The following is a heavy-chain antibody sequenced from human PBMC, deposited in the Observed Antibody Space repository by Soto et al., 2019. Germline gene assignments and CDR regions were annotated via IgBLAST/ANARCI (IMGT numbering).Heavy chain of an antibody. Sequence: SETLSLTCAVYGGSFSGYYWSWIRQPPGKGLEWIGEINHSGNTNYNPSLKSRVTISVDTSKNQFSLKLSSVTAADTAVYYCARNSYDSSGLVPWGQGTLVTVSS. D-gene: IGHD3-22*01. CDR1: GGSFSGYY. V-gene: IGHV4-34*01. CDR3: ARNSYDSSGLVP. CDR2: INHSGNT. J-gene: IGHJ4*02.